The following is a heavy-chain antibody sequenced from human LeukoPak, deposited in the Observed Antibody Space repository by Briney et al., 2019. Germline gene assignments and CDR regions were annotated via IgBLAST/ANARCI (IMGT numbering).Heavy chain of an antibody. Sequence: GGSLRLSCAASGFTFSSYAMRWVRQAPGKGLERVSAIGGSGVITYYADSVKGRFTISRDNSKNTLYLQMNSLRAEDTAVYYCAKRTSGSSWYSSDYWGLGTLVTVSS. CDR3: AKRTSGSSWYSSDY. J-gene: IGHJ4*02. D-gene: IGHD6-13*01. CDR1: GFTFSSYA. CDR2: IGGSGVIT. V-gene: IGHV3-23*01.